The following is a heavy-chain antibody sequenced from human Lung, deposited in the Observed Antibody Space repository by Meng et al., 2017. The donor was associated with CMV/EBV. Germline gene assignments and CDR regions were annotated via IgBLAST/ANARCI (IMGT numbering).Heavy chain of an antibody. CDR3: ARGDSGSYYVDY. CDR2: LYYSGST. Sequence: SCTVSGGSISSSTYYWGWVRQPPGKGLEWIGSLYYSGSTYYNPSLKSRVTISVDTSMNQFSLKLSSVTAADTAVYYCARGDSGSYYVDYWGQGTLVTVSS. CDR1: GGSISSSTYY. J-gene: IGHJ4*02. D-gene: IGHD1-26*01. V-gene: IGHV4-39*07.